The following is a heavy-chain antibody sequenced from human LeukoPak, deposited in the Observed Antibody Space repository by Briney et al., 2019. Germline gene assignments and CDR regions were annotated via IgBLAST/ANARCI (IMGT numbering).Heavy chain of an antibody. CDR2: IYHSRST. D-gene: IGHD3-22*01. Sequence: SETLSLTCTVSGYSISSGYYWGWIRQPPGKGLEWIGSIYHSRSTYYNPSLKSRVTISVDTSKNQFSLKLSSVTAADTAVYYCARGNLRPYYYDSSGYYLNWFDPWGQGTLVTVSS. CDR1: GYSISSGYY. V-gene: IGHV4-38-2*02. CDR3: ARGNLRPYYYDSSGYYLNWFDP. J-gene: IGHJ5*02.